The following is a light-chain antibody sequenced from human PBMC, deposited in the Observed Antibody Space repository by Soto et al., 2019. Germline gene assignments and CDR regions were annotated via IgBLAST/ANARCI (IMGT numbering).Light chain of an antibody. J-gene: IGKJ4*01. Sequence: EIVLTQSPGTLSLSPGERATLSCRASQSVSSSYLAWYQQKPGQAPRLLIYGASSRATGIPDRFSGSGSGTDFTLTISQLEPEDFAVYYCQQDGSSPLTFGGGTKVEIK. CDR2: GAS. CDR3: QQDGSSPLT. CDR1: QSVSSSY. V-gene: IGKV3-20*01.